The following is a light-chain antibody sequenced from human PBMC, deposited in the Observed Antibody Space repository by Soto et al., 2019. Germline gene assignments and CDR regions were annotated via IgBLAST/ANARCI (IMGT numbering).Light chain of an antibody. CDR2: EVS. CDR1: SSDVGGYNF. V-gene: IGLV2-23*02. CDR3: CSYAGSSTSYV. Sequence: QSVLTQPASVSGSPGQSIAISCTGTSSDVGGYNFVSWYQQHPGKAPKLMIHEVSNRPSGVSDRFSGSKSGNTASLTISGLQADDEADYYCCSYAGSSTSYVFGTGTKVTVL. J-gene: IGLJ1*01.